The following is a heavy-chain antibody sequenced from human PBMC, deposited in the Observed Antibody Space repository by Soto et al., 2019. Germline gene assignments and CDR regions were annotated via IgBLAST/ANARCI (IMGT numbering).Heavy chain of an antibody. CDR3: ARQWLRKACDY. D-gene: IGHD5-12*01. J-gene: IGHJ4*02. V-gene: IGHV4-39*01. CDR1: GGSISSSSYY. CDR2: IYYSGST. Sequence: QLQLQESGPGLVKPSETLSLTCTVSGGSISSSSYYWGWIRQPPGKGLEWIGSIYYSGSTYYNPSLKSRVTISVDTSKNQFSLKLSSVTAADTAVYYCARQWLRKACDYWGQGTLVTVSS.